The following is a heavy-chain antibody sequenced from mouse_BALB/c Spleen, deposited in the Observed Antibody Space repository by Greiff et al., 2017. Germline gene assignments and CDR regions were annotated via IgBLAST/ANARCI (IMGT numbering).Heavy chain of an antibody. CDR1: GYTFTSYT. D-gene: IGHD1-1*01. Sequence: QVQLKESAAELARPGASVKMSCKASGYTFTSYTMHWVKQRPGQGLEWIGYINPSSGYTEYNQKFKDKTTLTADKSSSTAYMQLSSLTSEDSAVYYCASEGGYYGSSPFAYWGQGTLVTVSA. J-gene: IGHJ3*01. V-gene: IGHV1-4*02. CDR2: INPSSGYT. CDR3: ASEGGYYGSSPFAY.